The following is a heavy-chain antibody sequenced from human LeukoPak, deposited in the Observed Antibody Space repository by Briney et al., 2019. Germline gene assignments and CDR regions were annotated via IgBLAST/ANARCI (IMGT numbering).Heavy chain of an antibody. V-gene: IGHV1-69*13. D-gene: IGHD2-2*01. CDR3: ATYCSSTSCYIWGYYFDY. Sequence: SVKVSCKASGGTFSSYAISWVRQAPGQGLEWMGGIIPISGTANYAQKLQDRVTITADASTSTAYMELSSLRSEDTAVYYCATYCSSTSCYIWGYYFDYWGQGTLVTVSS. CDR1: GGTFSSYA. CDR2: IIPISGTA. J-gene: IGHJ4*02.